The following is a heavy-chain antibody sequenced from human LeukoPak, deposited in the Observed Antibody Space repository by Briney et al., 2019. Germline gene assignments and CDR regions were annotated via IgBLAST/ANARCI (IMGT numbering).Heavy chain of an antibody. J-gene: IGHJ4*02. CDR1: GYSISSGYH. D-gene: IGHD1-26*01. CDR2: IYHSGST. Sequence: PSETLSLTCVVSGYSISSGYHWGWIRQPPGKGLEWIGSIYHSGSTYYNPSLKSRVTISVDTSKNQFFLKLSSVTAADTAVYYCTRGIVGATAPDYWGQGTLVIVSS. CDR3: TRGIVGATAPDY. V-gene: IGHV4-38-2*01.